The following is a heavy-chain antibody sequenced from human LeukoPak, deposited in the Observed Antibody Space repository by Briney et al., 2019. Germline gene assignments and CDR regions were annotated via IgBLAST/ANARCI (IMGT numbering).Heavy chain of an antibody. CDR1: GFTFSSYW. Sequence: GGSLRLSCAASGFTFSSYWMSWVRQAPGKGLEWVTTIKQDGSEKDFVDSVKGRLTISRDNAKNSLYLQMNSLRAEDTALYYCARVGYYYHYWGQGTLGTVSS. V-gene: IGHV3-7*01. J-gene: IGHJ4*02. CDR2: IKQDGSEK. CDR3: ARVGYYYHY. D-gene: IGHD3-22*01.